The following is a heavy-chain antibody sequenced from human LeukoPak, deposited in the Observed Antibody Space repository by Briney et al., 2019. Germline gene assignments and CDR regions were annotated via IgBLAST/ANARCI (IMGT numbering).Heavy chain of an antibody. CDR1: GDSVSSNSAA. V-gene: IGHV6-1*01. J-gene: IGHJ4*02. CDR2: TYYRSKWYN. D-gene: IGHD2-2*01. CDR3: ARASNSSYCSSTSCFPSFDY. Sequence: SQTLSLTCAISGDSVSSNSAAWTWIRQSPSRGLEWLGRTYYRSKWYNDYAVFVKSRITINPDTSKNQFSLQLNSVTPEDTAVYYCARASNSSYCSSTSCFPSFDYWGQGTLVTVSS.